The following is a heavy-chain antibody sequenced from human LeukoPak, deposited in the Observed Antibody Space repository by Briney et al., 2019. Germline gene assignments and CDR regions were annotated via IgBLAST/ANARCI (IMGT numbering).Heavy chain of an antibody. CDR3: ARWTITYLDY. J-gene: IGHJ4*02. D-gene: IGHD1-14*01. CDR2: SNPSGGSS. CDR1: GYTFTSYY. Sequence: PEASVKVSCKASGYTFTSYYIHWVRQAPGQGLEWMGISNPSGGSSNYAQKFQGRVTMTRDTSTSTVYMELSSLRSEDTAVYYCARWTITYLDYWGQGTLVTVSS. V-gene: IGHV1-46*01.